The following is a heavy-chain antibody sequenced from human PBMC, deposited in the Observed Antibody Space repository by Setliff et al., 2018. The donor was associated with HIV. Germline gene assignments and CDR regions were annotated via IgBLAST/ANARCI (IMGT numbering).Heavy chain of an antibody. V-gene: IGHV4-61*02. D-gene: IGHD3-3*01. Sequence: SETLSLTCTVSGGSISSGSYFWTWIRQPAGKGLEWIGRIYTSGSTNYTPSLKSRVTISGETSKNLCSLKQSTVTAADTAVYYCARYGFCRCYIDYWGQGTLVTVSS. CDR3: ARYGFCRCYIDY. J-gene: IGHJ4*02. CDR1: GGSISSGSYF. CDR2: IYTSGST.